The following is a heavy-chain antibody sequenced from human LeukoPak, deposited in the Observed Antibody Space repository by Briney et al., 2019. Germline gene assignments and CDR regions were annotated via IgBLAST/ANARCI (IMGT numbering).Heavy chain of an antibody. V-gene: IGHV4-34*01. CDR2: INHSGST. CDR3: ARVVGIYDY. J-gene: IGHJ4*02. D-gene: IGHD1-26*01. Sequence: SETLSLTCAVYGGSFSGYYWSWIRQPPGKGLEWIGEINHSGSTNYNPSLRSRVTISVDTSKNQFSLKLSSVTAADTAVYYCARVVGIYDYWGQGTLVTVSS. CDR1: GGSFSGYY.